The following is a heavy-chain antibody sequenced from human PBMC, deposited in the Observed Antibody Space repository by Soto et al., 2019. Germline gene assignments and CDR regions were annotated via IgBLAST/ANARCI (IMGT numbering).Heavy chain of an antibody. Sequence: QLQLQESGSGLVKLSQTLSLTCAVSGGSISSDGNSWSWIRQPPGKGQEWIGYIYHRGSTYYNPSLKSRVTISVDRSKNQFSLKLSSVTAADTAVYYCARGQVVAAQHWGQGTLVTVSS. CDR3: ARGQVVAAQH. CDR2: IYHRGST. CDR1: GGSISSDGNS. V-gene: IGHV4-30-2*01. J-gene: IGHJ4*02. D-gene: IGHD2-15*01.